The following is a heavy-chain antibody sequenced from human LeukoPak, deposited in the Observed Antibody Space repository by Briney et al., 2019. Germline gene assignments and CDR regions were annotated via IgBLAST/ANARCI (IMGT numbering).Heavy chain of an antibody. CDR1: GFTFSDYY. V-gene: IGHV3-11*01. CDR3: ARAPKDYDYVWGSYPDY. J-gene: IGHJ4*02. D-gene: IGHD3-16*02. CDR2: ISSSGSTI. Sequence: PGGSLRLSCAAPGFTFSDYYMSWIRQAPGKGLEWVSYISSSGSTIYYADSVKGRFTISRDNAKNSLYLQMNSLTAEDTAVYYCARAPKDYDYVWGSYPDYWGQGTLVTVSS.